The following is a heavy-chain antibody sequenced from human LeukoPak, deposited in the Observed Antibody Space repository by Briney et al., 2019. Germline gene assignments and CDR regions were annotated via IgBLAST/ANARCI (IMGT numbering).Heavy chain of an antibody. V-gene: IGHV3-23*01. CDR3: AKDSPGPLGVDY. Sequence: HPGGSLRLPCAASGFTFSTYGMNWVRQAPGKGLECVSSISGGGGNTYYADSVKGRFTISRDNSKDTLYLQMNSLRADDTAVYYCAKDSPGPLGVDYWGQGTLVTVSS. J-gene: IGHJ4*02. CDR1: GFTFSTYG. D-gene: IGHD3-10*01. CDR2: ISGGGGNT.